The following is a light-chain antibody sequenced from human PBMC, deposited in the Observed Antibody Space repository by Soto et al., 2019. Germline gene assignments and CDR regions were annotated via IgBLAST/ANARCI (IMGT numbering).Light chain of an antibody. CDR2: AAS. CDR1: QGIRND. Sequence: AIEMNQSPYCLSASVGDRVTITCRASQGIRNDLGWYQQKPGKAPKLLIYAASSLQSGVPSRFSGSGTGTHFTLTFSSLHPKDFATYYSQQATTFPLTIGQRTRLET. J-gene: IGKJ5*01. V-gene: IGKV1-6*01. CDR3: QQATTFPLT.